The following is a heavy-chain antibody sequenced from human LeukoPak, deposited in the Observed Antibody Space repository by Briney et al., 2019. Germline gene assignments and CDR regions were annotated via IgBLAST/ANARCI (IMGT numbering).Heavy chain of an antibody. D-gene: IGHD3-16*01. V-gene: IGHV3-20*04. CDR3: ARGWGHWFDT. Sequence: PGGSLRLSCVDSGFTFDDYGMSWVRQAPGERLEWVSGINWNGGSTGYADSVRGRFTISRDNAKNSLYLQMNSLRAEDTALYYCARGWGHWFDTWGQGTLVTVSS. CDR2: INWNGGST. CDR1: GFTFDDYG. J-gene: IGHJ5*02.